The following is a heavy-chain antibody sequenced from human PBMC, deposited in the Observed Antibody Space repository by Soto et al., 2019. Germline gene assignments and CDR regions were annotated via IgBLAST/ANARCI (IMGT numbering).Heavy chain of an antibody. CDR3: ARNYDSTAGGAFDI. V-gene: IGHV3-53*01. CDR1: GFTVSRNY. D-gene: IGHD3-22*01. Sequence: EVQLVESGGGLIQPGGSLTLSSAASGFTVSRNYMSWVRQPPRKGLAWVSVIYSRGSTHYADSVKGRFTISRDNSKNTLYLQMNSLRAEDTAVYYCARNYDSTAGGAFDIWGQGTRATFPA. J-gene: IGHJ3*02. CDR2: IYSRGST.